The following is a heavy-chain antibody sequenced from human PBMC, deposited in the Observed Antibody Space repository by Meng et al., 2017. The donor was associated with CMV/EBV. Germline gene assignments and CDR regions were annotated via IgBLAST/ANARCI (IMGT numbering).Heavy chain of an antibody. D-gene: IGHD3-22*01. CDR3: AREDRAYYYDSSGYPPHFDY. Sequence: SVKVSCKASGGTFSSYAISWVRQAPGQGLEWMGGIIPIFGTANYAQKFQGRVTIITDESTSTAYMELSSLRSEDTAVYYCAREDRAYYYDSSGYPPHFDYWGQGTLVTVSS. V-gene: IGHV1-69*05. CDR2: IIPIFGTA. J-gene: IGHJ4*02. CDR1: GGTFSSYA.